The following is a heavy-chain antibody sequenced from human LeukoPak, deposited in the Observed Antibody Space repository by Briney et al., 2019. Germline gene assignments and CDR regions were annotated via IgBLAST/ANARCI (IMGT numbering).Heavy chain of an antibody. J-gene: IGHJ6*03. CDR2: IYYSGST. V-gene: IGHV4-59*01. CDR3: ARSPITRLSGYSPYYYYYYMDV. Sequence: SETLSLTCTVSGGSISSYYWSWIRQPPGKGLEWIGYIYYSGSTNYNPSLKSRVTISVDTSKNQFSLKLSSVTAADTAVYYCARSPITRLSGYSPYYYYYYMDVWGKGTTVTISS. CDR1: GGSISSYY. D-gene: IGHD3-22*01.